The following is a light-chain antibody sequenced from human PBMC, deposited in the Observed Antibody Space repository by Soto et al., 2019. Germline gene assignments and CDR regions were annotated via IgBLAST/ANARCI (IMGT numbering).Light chain of an antibody. J-gene: IGLJ3*02. V-gene: IGLV1-44*01. Sequence: QSALTQPPSASGTPGQRVTISCSGSSSNIGSNTVNWYQLLPGTAPKLLIYNNNQRPSGVPDRFSGSKSGTSASLAISGLQSEDEADYYCAAWDDSLNGWVFGGGTQLTVL. CDR2: NNN. CDR3: AAWDDSLNGWV. CDR1: SSNIGSNT.